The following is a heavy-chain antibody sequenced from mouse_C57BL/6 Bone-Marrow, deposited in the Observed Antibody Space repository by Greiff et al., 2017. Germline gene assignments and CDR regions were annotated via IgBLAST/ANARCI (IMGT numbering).Heavy chain of an antibody. Sequence: DVKLVESGGGLVQPGGSLKLSCAASGFTFSDYGMAWVRQAPRKGPEWVAFISNLAYSIYYADTVTGRFTISSENAKNTLYLEMSSLRSEDTAMYYCARSLYYYGSSLYAMDYWGQGTSVTVSS. CDR3: ARSLYYYGSSLYAMDY. J-gene: IGHJ4*01. V-gene: IGHV5-15*01. CDR1: GFTFSDYG. CDR2: ISNLAYSI. D-gene: IGHD1-1*01.